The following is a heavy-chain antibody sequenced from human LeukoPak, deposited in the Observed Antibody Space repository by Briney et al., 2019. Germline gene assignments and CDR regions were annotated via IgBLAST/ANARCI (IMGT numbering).Heavy chain of an antibody. J-gene: IGHJ4*02. D-gene: IGHD3-22*01. CDR3: TGHDYYDSSGYWPFDY. CDR1: GFTFSNAW. CDR2: IKSKTDGGTT. V-gene: IGHV3-15*01. Sequence: PGGSLRLSCAGSGFTFSNAWMSWVRQAPGKGLEWVGRIKSKTDGGTTDYAAPVKGRFTISRDDSKNTLYLQMNSLKTEDTAVYYCTGHDYYDSSGYWPFDYWGQGTLVTVSS.